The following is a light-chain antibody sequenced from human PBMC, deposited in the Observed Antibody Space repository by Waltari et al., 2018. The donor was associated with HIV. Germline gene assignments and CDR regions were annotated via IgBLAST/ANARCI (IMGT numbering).Light chain of an antibody. CDR2: LGS. J-gene: IGKJ1*01. Sequence: DIVMTQSPLSLPVTPGAPASISCTSSQSLLHTHGYNSLDWYLQKPGQSPQLLIYLGSNRASGVPDRISASKSGTNFTLKISRVEAEDVGVYYCMQALQTPLTFGRGTKVEIK. CDR3: MQALQTPLT. CDR1: QSLLHTHGYNS. V-gene: IGKV2-28*01.